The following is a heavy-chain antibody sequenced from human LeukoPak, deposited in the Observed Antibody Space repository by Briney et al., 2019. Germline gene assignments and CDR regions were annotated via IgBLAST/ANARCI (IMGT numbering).Heavy chain of an antibody. J-gene: IGHJ4*02. D-gene: IGHD1-1*01. Sequence: KFQRRVTITRDTSASTAYMELSSLRSEDTAVYYCARDMGNWNDVSAGIDYWGQGTLVTVSS. CDR3: ARDMGNWNDVSAGIDY. V-gene: IGHV1-3*01.